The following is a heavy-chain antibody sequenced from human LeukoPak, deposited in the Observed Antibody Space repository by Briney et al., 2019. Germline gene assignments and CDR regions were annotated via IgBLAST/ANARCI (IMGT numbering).Heavy chain of an antibody. CDR3: ARLVRTYYYDSSGYYWDY. CDR2: IYYSGST. J-gene: IGHJ4*02. CDR1: GASISSYY. Sequence: SETLSLTCTVSGASISSYYWTWIRQPPGKGLEYIGYIYYSGSTNYNPSLKSRVTISVDTSKNQFSLKLSSVTAADMAVYYCARLVRTYYYDSSGYYWDYWGQGTLVTVSS. V-gene: IGHV4-59*08. D-gene: IGHD3-22*01.